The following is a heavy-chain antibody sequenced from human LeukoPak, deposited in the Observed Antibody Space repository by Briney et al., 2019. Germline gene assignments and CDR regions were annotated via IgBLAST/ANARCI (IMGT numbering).Heavy chain of an antibody. D-gene: IGHD4-23*01. CDR3: VTVVTPFQH. J-gene: IGHJ1*01. CDR2: MYIVGST. CDR1: GFTVSSNY. Sequence: GGSLRLSCAASGFTVSSNYMSWFREATGKRLEGFSVMYIVGSTYYADSVKGRFTISRDNSKNTLYLQMNSLRAEDTAVYYCVTVVTPFQHWGQGTLVTVSS. V-gene: IGHV3-66*01.